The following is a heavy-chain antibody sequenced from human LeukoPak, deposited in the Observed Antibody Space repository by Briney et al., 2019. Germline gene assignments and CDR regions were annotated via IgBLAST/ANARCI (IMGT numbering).Heavy chain of an antibody. CDR1: GYTFTSYY. CDR3: ARDDSIAAASG. J-gene: IGHJ4*02. V-gene: IGHV1-46*01. Sequence: ASVKVSCKASGYTFTSYYMHWVRQAPGLGLEWMGMINPSGGSTRYAQKFQGRVTMTRDTSTSTVYMELSSLRSEDTAVYYCARDDSIAAASGWGQGTLVTVSS. CDR2: INPSGGST. D-gene: IGHD6-13*01.